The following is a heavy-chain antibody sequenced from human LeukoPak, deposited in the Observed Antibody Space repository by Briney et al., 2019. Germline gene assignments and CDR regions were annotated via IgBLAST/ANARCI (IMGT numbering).Heavy chain of an antibody. CDR3: ARGDFWSGYYTGLY. CDR1: GFSVSSNY. Sequence: GGSLRLSCAASGFSVSSNYMSWVRQAPGKGLEWVSVIYSGGNTYYADSVKGRFTISRHNSKNTLFPQMNSLRAEDTAVYYCARGDFWSGYYTGLYWGQGTRVTVSS. J-gene: IGHJ4*02. D-gene: IGHD3-3*01. V-gene: IGHV3-53*04. CDR2: IYSGGNT.